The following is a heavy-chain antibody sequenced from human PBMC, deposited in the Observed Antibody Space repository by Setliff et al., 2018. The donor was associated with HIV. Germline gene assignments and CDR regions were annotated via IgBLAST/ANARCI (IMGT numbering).Heavy chain of an antibody. CDR1: GGSISNYYW. CDR2: INHSGTT. V-gene: IGHV4-4*02. J-gene: IGHJ4*02. Sequence: PSETLSLTCIVSGGSISNYYWWTWVRQPPGKGLEWIGEINHSGTTNYNPSLKSRVTISVDTSKNQFSLKLSSVTAADTAVYYCARGHDSSGYFGIDYWGQGTLVTVSS. D-gene: IGHD3-22*01. CDR3: ARGHDSSGYFGIDY.